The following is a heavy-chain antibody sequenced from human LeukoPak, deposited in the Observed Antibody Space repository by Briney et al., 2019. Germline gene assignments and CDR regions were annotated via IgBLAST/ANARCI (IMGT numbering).Heavy chain of an antibody. J-gene: IGHJ4*02. CDR1: GGSISSYY. D-gene: IGHD3-16*01. Sequence: PSETLSLTCTVSGGSISSYYWSWIRQPPGKGLEWIGYIYYSGSTNYNPSLKSRVTISVDTSKNQFSLKLSSVTAADTAVYYCARLGDTLSTDRYFDYWGQGTLVTVSS. V-gene: IGHV4-59*08. CDR3: ARLGDTLSTDRYFDY. CDR2: IYYSGST.